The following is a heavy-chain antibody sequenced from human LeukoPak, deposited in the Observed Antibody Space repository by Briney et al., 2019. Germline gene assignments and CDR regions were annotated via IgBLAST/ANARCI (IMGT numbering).Heavy chain of an antibody. CDR3: AKGRYFDWLDYYGMDV. Sequence: GGSLRLSCAASGFTFSSYAMSWVRQAPGKGLEWVSAISGSGGSTYYADSVKGRFTISRDSSKNTLYLQMNSLRAEDTAVYYCAKGRYFDWLDYYGMDVWGQGTTVTVSS. J-gene: IGHJ6*02. V-gene: IGHV3-23*01. CDR2: ISGSGGST. D-gene: IGHD3-9*01. CDR1: GFTFSSYA.